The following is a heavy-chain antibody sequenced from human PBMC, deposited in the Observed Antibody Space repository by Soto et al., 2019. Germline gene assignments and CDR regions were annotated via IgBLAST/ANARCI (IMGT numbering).Heavy chain of an antibody. CDR3: AAKGQQHLGYYNGMDV. V-gene: IGHV1-58*01. CDR1: GFTFTSSA. J-gene: IGHJ6*02. Sequence: SVKVSCKASGFTFTSSAVQWVRQARGQRLGWIGWIVVGSGNTIYAQKFQERVTITRDLSTSTAYMELSSLRSEDTAVYYCAAKGQQHLGYYNGMDVWGQGTTVTVSS. D-gene: IGHD6-13*01. CDR2: IVVGSGNT.